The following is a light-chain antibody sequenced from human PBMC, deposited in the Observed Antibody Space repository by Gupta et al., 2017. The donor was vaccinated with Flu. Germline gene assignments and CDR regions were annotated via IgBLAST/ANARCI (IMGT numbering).Light chain of an antibody. CDR1: SSDLGNSDY. J-gene: IGLJ1*01. CDR3: SSYTSTTSLYV. CDR2: DVS. Sequence: QSALTQPASVSGSPGHSLTISCTGTSSDLGNSDYVSWYQQDPGKSPKLLIYDVSNRPSGVSSRFSGSKSGNTASLTIAGRQAEDETDYYCSSYTSTTSLYVFGTGTKVTVL. V-gene: IGLV2-14*01.